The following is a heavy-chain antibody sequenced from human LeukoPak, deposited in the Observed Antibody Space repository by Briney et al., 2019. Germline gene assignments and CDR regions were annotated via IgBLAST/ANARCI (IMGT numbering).Heavy chain of an antibody. D-gene: IGHD2-2*01. CDR3: AKDLGKYQLLQYFDY. CDR1: GFTFSSYA. Sequence: PGGSLRLSCAASGFTFSSYAMSRVRQAPGKGLEWVSAISGSGGSTYYADSVKGRFTISRDNSKNTLYLQMNSLRAEDTAVYYCAKDLGKYQLLQYFDYWGQGTLVTVSS. CDR2: ISGSGGST. V-gene: IGHV3-23*01. J-gene: IGHJ4*02.